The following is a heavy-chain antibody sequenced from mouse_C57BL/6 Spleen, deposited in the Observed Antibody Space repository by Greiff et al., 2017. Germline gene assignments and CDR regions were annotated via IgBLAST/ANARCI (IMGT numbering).Heavy chain of an antibody. CDR2: IYPGDGDT. Sequence: QVHVKQSGAELVKPGASVKISCKASGYAFSSYWMNWVKQRPGKGLEWIGQIYPGDGDTNYNGKFKGKATLTADKSSSTAYLQLSSLTSEDSAVYFCARWVPIGAVVPFDYWGQGTTLTVSS. V-gene: IGHV1-80*01. CDR3: ARWVPIGAVVPFDY. CDR1: GYAFSSYW. D-gene: IGHD1-1*01. J-gene: IGHJ2*01.